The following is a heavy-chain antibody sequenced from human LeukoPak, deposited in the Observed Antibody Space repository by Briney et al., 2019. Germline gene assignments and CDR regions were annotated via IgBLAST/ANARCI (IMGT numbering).Heavy chain of an antibody. J-gene: IGHJ3*02. V-gene: IGHV4-59*12. D-gene: IGHD3-10*01. CDR2: GHYTGST. CDR3: TKSDGYGLIRI. Sequence: SETLSLTCTVSGASIKNNYWSWIRQPPGKGLEWIGYGHYTGSTKYNPSLKSRVTISLDTSKSQFSLKVISMTAADTAAYYCTKSDGYGLIRICGRGTMVTVSS. CDR1: GASIKNNY.